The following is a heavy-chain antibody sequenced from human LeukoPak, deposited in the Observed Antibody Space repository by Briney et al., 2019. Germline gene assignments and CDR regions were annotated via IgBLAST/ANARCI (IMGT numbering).Heavy chain of an antibody. CDR3: ARDRGLWW. CDR1: GFTFSSYG. J-gene: IGHJ4*02. V-gene: IGHV3-7*01. CDR2: IKQDGSEK. Sequence: PGGSLRLSCAASGFTFSSYGMHWVRQAPGKGLEWVANIKQDGSEKYYVDSAKGRFTISRDNAKNSLYLQMNSLRAEDTAVYYCARDRGLWWWGQGSLVTVSS. D-gene: IGHD2-21*01.